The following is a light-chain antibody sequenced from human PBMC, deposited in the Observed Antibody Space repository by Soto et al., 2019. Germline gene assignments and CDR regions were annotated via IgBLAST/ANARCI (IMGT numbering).Light chain of an antibody. J-gene: IGKJ1*01. CDR1: QSVSSN. CDR2: GAS. CDR3: QQYGSSGK. Sequence: EIVMTQSPATLSVSPGERATLSCRASQSVSSNLAWYQQKPGQAPRLLIYGASTRATGIPARFRGSGSGTDFTLTISRLEPEDFAVYYCQQYGSSGKFGQGTKVDIK. V-gene: IGKV3-15*01.